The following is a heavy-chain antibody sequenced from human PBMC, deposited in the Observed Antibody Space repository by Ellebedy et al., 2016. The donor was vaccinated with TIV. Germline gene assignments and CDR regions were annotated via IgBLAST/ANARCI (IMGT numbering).Heavy chain of an antibody. CDR1: GFTFSSYS. Sequence: GGSLRLSXAGSGFTFSSYSMNWVRQAPGKGLEWVSHIVRSGSTTYYTDSVKGRFTISRDNAKNSLYLLMNSLRDEDTAVYYCARDKYGGDDSMDVWGKGTTVTVSS. CDR3: ARDKYGGDDSMDV. V-gene: IGHV3-48*02. CDR2: IVRSGSTT. D-gene: IGHD5-12*01. J-gene: IGHJ6*03.